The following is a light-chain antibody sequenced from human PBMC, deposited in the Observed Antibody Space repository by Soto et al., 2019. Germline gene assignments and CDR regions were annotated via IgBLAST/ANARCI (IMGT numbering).Light chain of an antibody. CDR2: DVS. V-gene: IGLV2-11*01. Sequence: QSVLTQPRSVSGSPGQSVTFSCTGTSSDVGGYNYVSWYQQHPGKAPKLMIYDVSKRPSGVPDRFSGSKSGNTASLTISGLQAEDEADYYCCSYAGSYTVVFGGGTQLTVL. J-gene: IGLJ2*01. CDR1: SSDVGGYNY. CDR3: CSYAGSYTVV.